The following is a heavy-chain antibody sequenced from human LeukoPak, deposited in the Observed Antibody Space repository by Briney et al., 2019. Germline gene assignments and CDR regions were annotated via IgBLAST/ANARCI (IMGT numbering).Heavy chain of an antibody. V-gene: IGHV3-23*01. Sequence: GGSLRLSCAASGFTFPTYAMSWVRQAPGEGLEWVSVISNSGGSTWYADSVKGRFTISRDNSKNTLSLQMDSLRAEDSAVYYCAPDLRGSDWPVDYWGQGTLVTVSS. CDR1: GFTFPTYA. J-gene: IGHJ4*02. CDR2: ISNSGGST. CDR3: APDLRGSDWPVDY. D-gene: IGHD3-9*01.